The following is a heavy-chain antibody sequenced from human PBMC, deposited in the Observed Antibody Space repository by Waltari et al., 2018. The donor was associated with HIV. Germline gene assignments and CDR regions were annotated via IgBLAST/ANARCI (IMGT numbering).Heavy chain of an antibody. Sequence: QVQLVESGGGVVPPGRSLRLSCAASGFTFSSYGMPWVRQAPGTGLEWVAVKWYDGSKKYYADFGKGRFTISRDNSKNPLYLQMNSLRAEDTAVYYCARDCNDIVTGSLYYYYGMDVWGQGTTVTVSS. CDR1: GFTFSSYG. J-gene: IGHJ6*02. V-gene: IGHV3-33*01. CDR2: KWYDGSKK. CDR3: ARDCNDIVTGSLYYYYGMDV. D-gene: IGHD3-9*01.